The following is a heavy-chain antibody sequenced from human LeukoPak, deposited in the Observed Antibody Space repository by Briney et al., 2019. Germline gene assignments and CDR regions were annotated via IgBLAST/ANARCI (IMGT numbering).Heavy chain of an antibody. CDR1: GGSINSYY. Sequence: SETLSLTCTVSGGSINSYYWSWIRQPPGKGLEWIGYIYNIGSTNYNTSLKSRATISVATSKNQFSLKLSSVTAADAAVYYCARSSEGRYYYDSSGFSYYYYYMDVWGKGTTVTISS. V-gene: IGHV4-59*01. J-gene: IGHJ6*03. CDR2: IYNIGST. CDR3: ARSSEGRYYYDSSGFSYYYYYMDV. D-gene: IGHD3-22*01.